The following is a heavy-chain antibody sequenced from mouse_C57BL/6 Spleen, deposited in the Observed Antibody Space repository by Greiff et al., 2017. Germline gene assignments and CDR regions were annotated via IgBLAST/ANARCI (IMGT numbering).Heavy chain of an antibody. CDR3: ARDDGYGGFAY. J-gene: IGHJ3*01. CDR1: GYTFTSYW. V-gene: IGHV1-52*01. D-gene: IGHD2-3*01. CDR2: IDPSDSET. Sequence: QVHVKQPGAELVRPGSSVKLSCKASGYTFTSYWMHWVKQRPIQGLEWIGNIDPSDSETHYNQKFKDKATLTVDKSSSTAYMQLSSLTSEDSAVYYCARDDGYGGFAYWGQGTLVTVSA.